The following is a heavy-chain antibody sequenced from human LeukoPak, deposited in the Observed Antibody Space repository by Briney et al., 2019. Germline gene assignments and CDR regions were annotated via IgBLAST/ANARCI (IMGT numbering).Heavy chain of an antibody. V-gene: IGHV4-31*03. J-gene: IGHJ4*02. CDR3: ARAEGSGGYYYGY. CDR1: GGSISSGGYY. CDR2: IYYSGST. Sequence: PSETLSLTCTVSGGSISSGGYYWSWIRQHPGKGLEWIGYIYYSGSTYYNPSLKSRVTISVDTSKNQFSLKLSSVTAADTAVYYCARAEGSGGYYYGYWGQGTLVTVSS. D-gene: IGHD3-22*01.